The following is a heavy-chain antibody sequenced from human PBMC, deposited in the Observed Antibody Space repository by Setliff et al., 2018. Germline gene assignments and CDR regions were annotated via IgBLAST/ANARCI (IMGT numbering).Heavy chain of an antibody. CDR1: GGSNSRGDYY. J-gene: IGHJ6*03. D-gene: IGHD5-18*01. V-gene: IGHV4-34*01. CDR3: ARAYTYGYIDYCYMDV. Sequence: SETLSLTCTVSGGSNSRGDYYWSWIRQPPGKGLEWIGEINHSGSTSYNPSLKSRVTISVDTSKKQFSLNLRSVTAADTAVYFCARAYTYGYIDYCYMDVWGEGTTVTVSS. CDR2: INHSGST.